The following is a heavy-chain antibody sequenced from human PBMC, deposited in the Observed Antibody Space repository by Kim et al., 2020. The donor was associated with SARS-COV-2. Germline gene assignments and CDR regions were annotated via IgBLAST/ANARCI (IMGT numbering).Heavy chain of an antibody. CDR3: ARGHRAGAGHLDS. D-gene: IGHD6-13*01. CDR1: GGSTSGYY. CDR2: IYYSGST. V-gene: IGHV4-59*01. Sequence: SETLSLTCTVSGGSTSGYYWSWIRQPPGEGLEWIGYIYYSGSTNYNPSLKSRVTISIDTSKNQFSLKVRSVTAADTAVYYCARGHRAGAGHLDSWGQGALGAVSS. J-gene: IGHJ4*02.